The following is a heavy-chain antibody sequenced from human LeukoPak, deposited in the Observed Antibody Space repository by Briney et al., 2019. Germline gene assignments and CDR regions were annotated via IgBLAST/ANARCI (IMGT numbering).Heavy chain of an antibody. D-gene: IGHD3-3*01. CDR2: INPNSGGT. V-gene: IGHV1-2*06. Sequence: ASVKVSCKASGYTFTGYYMHWVRQAPGQGLEWMGRINPNSGGTNYAQKFQGRVTMTRDTSISTAYMELSRLRSDDTAVYYCARDPRADFWSGYRDYWGQGTLVTVSS. CDR1: GYTFTGYY. CDR3: ARDPRADFWSGYRDY. J-gene: IGHJ4*02.